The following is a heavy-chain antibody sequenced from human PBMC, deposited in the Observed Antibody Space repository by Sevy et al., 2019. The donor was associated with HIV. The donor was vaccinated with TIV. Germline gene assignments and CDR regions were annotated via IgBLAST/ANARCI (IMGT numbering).Heavy chain of an antibody. Sequence: GGSLRLSCAASGFTFSKIGMHWVRQAPGKGLEWVAVISNDGSDKQYADAVKGRFTISRDNSKDTLFLQMNSLRLEDSAGYYCANSRGRFEGSSWLYYYYLMDVWGQGTTVTVSS. CDR2: ISNDGSDK. J-gene: IGHJ6*02. D-gene: IGHD6-13*01. CDR1: GFTFSKIG. CDR3: ANSRGRFEGSSWLYYYYLMDV. V-gene: IGHV3-30*18.